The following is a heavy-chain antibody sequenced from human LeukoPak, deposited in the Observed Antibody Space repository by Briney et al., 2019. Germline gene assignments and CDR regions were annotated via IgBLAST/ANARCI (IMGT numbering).Heavy chain of an antibody. CDR3: ARLLSGEYYYDSSGYYCDY. CDR2: IYPGDSDT. CDR1: GYSFTSYW. Sequence: GESLKISCKGSGYSFTSYWIGWVRQMPGKGLEWMGIIYPGDSDTRYSPSFQGQVTISADKSISTAYLQWSSLKASDTAMYYCARLLSGEYYYDSSGYYCDYWGQGTLVTVSS. J-gene: IGHJ4*02. D-gene: IGHD3-22*01. V-gene: IGHV5-51*01.